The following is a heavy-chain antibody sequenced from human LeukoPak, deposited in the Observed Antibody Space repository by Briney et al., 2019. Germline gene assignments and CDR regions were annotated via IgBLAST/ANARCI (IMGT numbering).Heavy chain of an antibody. CDR3: ARVTYVDDMLYQYFDY. CDR2: IFHSGNS. V-gene: IGHV4-38-2*01. Sequence: PSETLSLTCAVSSYSISSGSYWGWIRQSPGRGLERVGSIFHSGNSYYNPSLKSRLTMTVDTSKNQFSLKLTSVTAADTALYYCARVTYVDDMLYQYFDYWGQGILVTVSS. D-gene: IGHD4-17*01. CDR1: SYSISSGSY. J-gene: IGHJ4*02.